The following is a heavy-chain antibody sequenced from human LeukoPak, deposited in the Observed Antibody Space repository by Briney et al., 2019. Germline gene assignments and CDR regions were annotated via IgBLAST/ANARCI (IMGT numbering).Heavy chain of an antibody. CDR2: IKQDGSEK. V-gene: IGHV3-7*01. Sequence: GGSLRLSCAASGFTFSSYGMHWVRQAPGKGLEWVANIKQDGSEKYYVDSVKGRFTISRDNAKNSLYLQMNSLRAEDTAVYYCARRRRSSSLRYYYYMDVWGKGTTVTVSS. J-gene: IGHJ6*03. CDR1: GFTFSSYG. D-gene: IGHD6-6*01. CDR3: ARRRRSSSLRYYYYMDV.